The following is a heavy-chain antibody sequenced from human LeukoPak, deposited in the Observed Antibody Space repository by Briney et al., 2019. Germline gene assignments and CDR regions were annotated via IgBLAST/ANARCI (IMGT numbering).Heavy chain of an antibody. J-gene: IGHJ5*02. Sequence: SGPTLLKPTQTLTLTCTFSGFSLSTSGVGVGWIRQPPGKALEWLGLIYWDDDKRYTPSLKSRLTITKDTSKNQVVLTMTNMDPVDTATYYCAHRPRSYGGDWFDPWGQGTLVTVSS. CDR2: IYWDDDK. CDR1: GFSLSTSGVG. D-gene: IGHD4-23*01. V-gene: IGHV2-5*02. CDR3: AHRPRSYGGDWFDP.